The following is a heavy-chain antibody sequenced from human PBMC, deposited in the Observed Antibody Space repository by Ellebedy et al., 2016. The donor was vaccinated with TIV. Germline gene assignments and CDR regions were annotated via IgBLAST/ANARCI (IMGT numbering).Heavy chain of an antibody. D-gene: IGHD3-16*01. CDR1: GFTFRTYD. CDR2: IGTAGDT. Sequence: GESLKISCAASGFTFRTYDMHWVRQPTGKGLEWVSVIGTAGDTYYPGSVKGRFTISRENANNSLYLQMNSLRAEDTAVYYCARVRFGDTAVDYWGQGTLVTVSS. CDR3: ARVRFGDTAVDY. J-gene: IGHJ4*03. V-gene: IGHV3-13*01.